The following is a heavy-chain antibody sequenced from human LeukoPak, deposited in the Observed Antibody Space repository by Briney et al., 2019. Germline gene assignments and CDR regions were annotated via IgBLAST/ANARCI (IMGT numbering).Heavy chain of an antibody. D-gene: IGHD5-12*01. J-gene: IGHJ4*02. Sequence: GGSLRLSCVAPGFSFNNYAMNWVRKAPGKGLEWVSLIIGSSGTTFYADSVKGRFTISRDKSKSTLYLQLNSLRAEDTAVYYCAKGAYDYIEIAYFDYWGQGSLVTVSS. CDR1: GFSFNNYA. CDR3: AKGAYDYIEIAYFDY. V-gene: IGHV3-23*01. CDR2: IIGSSGTT.